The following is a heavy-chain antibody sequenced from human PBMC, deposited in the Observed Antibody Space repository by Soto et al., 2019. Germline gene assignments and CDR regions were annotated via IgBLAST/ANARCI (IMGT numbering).Heavy chain of an antibody. D-gene: IGHD6-13*01. CDR1: GGSISSYY. V-gene: IGHV4-59*01. CDR2: IYYSGST. J-gene: IGHJ4*02. CDR3: ARTPGIAAAGIDY. Sequence: PSETLSLTCTVSGGSISSYYWSWIRQPPGKGLEWIGYIYYSGSTNYNPSLKGRVTISVDTSKTQFSLKLSSVTAADTAVYYCARTPGIAAAGIDYWGQGTLVTVSS.